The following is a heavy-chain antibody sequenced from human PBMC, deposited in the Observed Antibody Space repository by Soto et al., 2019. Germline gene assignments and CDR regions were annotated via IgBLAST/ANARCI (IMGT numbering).Heavy chain of an antibody. Sequence: EVQLVESGGGSAQPGGSVRLSCAASGFTFSSRWMHWVRQDPGKGLQWVSRIRHDGADSNYADFVGGRFTISRDNTKNTLHLQMNSLRAEDTAVYFCAADLVAGSGSLGHWGQVTLVTVSS. D-gene: IGHD3-10*01. J-gene: IGHJ4*02. CDR2: IRHDGADS. CDR1: GFTFSSRW. V-gene: IGHV3-74*01. CDR3: AADLVAGSGSLGH.